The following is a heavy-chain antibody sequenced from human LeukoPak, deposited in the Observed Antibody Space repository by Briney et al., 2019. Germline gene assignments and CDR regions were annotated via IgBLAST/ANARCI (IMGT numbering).Heavy chain of an antibody. Sequence: PSETLSLTCTVSGGSISSSSYYWGWIRQPPGKGLEWIGSIYYSGSTYYNPSLKSRVTISVDTPKNQFSLKLSSVTAADTAVYYCASGDSSGYSIDYWGQGTLVTVSS. CDR3: ASGDSSGYSIDY. CDR1: GGSISSSSYY. CDR2: IYYSGST. D-gene: IGHD3-22*01. J-gene: IGHJ4*02. V-gene: IGHV4-39*01.